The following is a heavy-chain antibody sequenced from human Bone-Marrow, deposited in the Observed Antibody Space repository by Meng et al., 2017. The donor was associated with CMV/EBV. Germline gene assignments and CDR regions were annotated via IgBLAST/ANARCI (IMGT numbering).Heavy chain of an antibody. D-gene: IGHD2-2*01. CDR1: GYSFTSYY. CDR2: INPSGGST. Sequence: GESLKISCKGSGYSFTSYYMHWVRQAPGQGLEWMGIINPSGGSTSYAQKFQGRVTMTRDTSTSTVYMELSSLRSEDTAVYYCARDFRHTSIVVVPAAMAADYYYGMDVWGQGTTVTVSS. V-gene: IGHV1-46*01. CDR3: ARDFRHTSIVVVPAAMAADYYYGMDV. J-gene: IGHJ6*02.